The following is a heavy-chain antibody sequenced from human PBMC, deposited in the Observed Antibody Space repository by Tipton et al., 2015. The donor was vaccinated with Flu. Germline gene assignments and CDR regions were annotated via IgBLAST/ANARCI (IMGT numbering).Heavy chain of an antibody. Sequence: SLRLSCVAPGFTFSNYWMYWVRQAPGKGLVWVSRINSDGSSTSYADLVKGRVTISRDNAKNTLYLQVNSLRADDTAVYYCARVRGFTSDYWGLGTLVTVSS. CDR1: GFTFSNYW. CDR3: ARVRGFTSDY. J-gene: IGHJ4*02. V-gene: IGHV3-74*01. CDR2: INSDGSST. D-gene: IGHD5-24*01.